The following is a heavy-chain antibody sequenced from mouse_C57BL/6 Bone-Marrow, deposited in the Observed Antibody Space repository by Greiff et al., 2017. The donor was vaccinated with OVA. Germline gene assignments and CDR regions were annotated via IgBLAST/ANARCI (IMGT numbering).Heavy chain of an antibody. CDR3: ARHEDRNWEGLYYFDY. CDR1: GYTFTEYT. V-gene: IGHV1-62-2*01. D-gene: IGHD4-1*01. J-gene: IGHJ2*01. Sequence: QVQLKQSGAELVKPGASVKLSCKASGYTFTEYTIHWVKQRSGQGLEWIGWFYPGSGSIKYNEKFKDKATLTADKSSSTVYMELSRLTSEDSAVYFCARHEDRNWEGLYYFDYWGQGTTLTVSS. CDR2: FYPGSGSI.